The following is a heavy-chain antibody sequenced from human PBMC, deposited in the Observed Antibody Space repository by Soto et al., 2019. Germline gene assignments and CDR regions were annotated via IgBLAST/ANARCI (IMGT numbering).Heavy chain of an antibody. J-gene: IGHJ5*02. V-gene: IGHV6-1*01. D-gene: IGHD5-12*01. CDR3: AKGDNLGPKTGYAFDP. Sequence: SQTLSLTCAISGDSVSINTASWNWIRQSPSRGLEWLGRTYFRSKWYNDYAVSVKSRIIINPDTSNNQLSLQLNSVTPEDTAVYFSAKGDNLGPKTGYAFDPWGQGIMVTVSS. CDR2: TYFRSKWYN. CDR1: GDSVSINTAS.